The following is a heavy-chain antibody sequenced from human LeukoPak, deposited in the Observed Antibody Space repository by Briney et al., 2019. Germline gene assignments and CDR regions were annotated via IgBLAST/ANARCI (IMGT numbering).Heavy chain of an antibody. V-gene: IGHV4-31*03. D-gene: IGHD3-22*01. CDR3: AKVYDSSGYSDYFDY. Sequence: SQTLSLTCTVSGGSISSGGYYWSWIRQHPGKGLEWIGYIYYSGSTYYNPSLKSRVTISVDTSRNQFSLKLSSVTAADTAVYYCAKVYDSSGYSDYFDYWGQGTLVTVSS. CDR1: GGSISSGGYY. CDR2: IYYSGST. J-gene: IGHJ4*02.